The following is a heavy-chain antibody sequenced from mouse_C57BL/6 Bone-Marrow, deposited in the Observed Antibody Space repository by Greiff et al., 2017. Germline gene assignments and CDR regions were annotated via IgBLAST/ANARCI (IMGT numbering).Heavy chain of an antibody. Sequence: VQLKESEGGLVQPGSSMKLSCTASGFTFSDYYMAWVRQVPEKGLEWVANINYDGSSTYYLDSLKSRFIISRDNAKTILYLQMSSLKSEDTATYYCARERGVYVMDYWGQGTSVTVSS. J-gene: IGHJ4*01. CDR3: ARERGVYVMDY. CDR2: INYDGSST. CDR1: GFTFSDYY. V-gene: IGHV5-16*01. D-gene: IGHD1-1*01.